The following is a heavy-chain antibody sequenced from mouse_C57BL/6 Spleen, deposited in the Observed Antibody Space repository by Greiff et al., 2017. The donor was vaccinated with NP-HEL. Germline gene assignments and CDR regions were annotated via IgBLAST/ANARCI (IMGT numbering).Heavy chain of an antibody. J-gene: IGHJ4*01. CDR1: GYTFTSYW. Sequence: QVQLQQSGAELVKPGASVKMSCKASGYTFTSYWITWVKQRPGQGLEWIGDIYPGSGSTNYNEKFKSKATLTVDTSSSTAYMQLSSLTSEDSAVYYCARSYDYGPDYAMDYWGQGTSVTVSS. CDR3: ARSYDYGPDYAMDY. V-gene: IGHV1-55*01. CDR2: IYPGSGST. D-gene: IGHD2-4*01.